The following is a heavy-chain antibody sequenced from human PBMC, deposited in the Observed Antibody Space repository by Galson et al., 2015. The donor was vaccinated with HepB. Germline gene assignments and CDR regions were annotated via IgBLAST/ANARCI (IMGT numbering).Heavy chain of an antibody. D-gene: IGHD6-19*01. CDR3: AREGRVAGRDEAADI. J-gene: IGHJ3*02. Sequence: SLRLSCAASSFTFSSHYMTWVRQAPGKGLQWVANIKQDGSEQFYADSVRGRFTISRDNAKGSVYLQMDGLRVDDTAVYYCAREGRVAGRDEAADIWGQGTMVIVS. V-gene: IGHV3-7*01. CDR1: SFTFSSHY. CDR2: IKQDGSEQ.